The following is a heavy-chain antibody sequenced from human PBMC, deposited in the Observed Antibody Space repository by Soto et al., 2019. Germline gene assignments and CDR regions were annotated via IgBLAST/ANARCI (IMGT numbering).Heavy chain of an antibody. CDR1: GFTFSSYS. D-gene: IGHD3-16*01. CDR3: AKTAGYDYVWGSSGLDP. J-gene: IGHJ5*02. V-gene: IGHV3-21*01. Sequence: PGGSLRLSCAASGFTFSSYSMNWVRQAPGKGLEWVSSISRSSSYIYYADSVKGRFTISRDNAKNSLYLQMNSLRAEDTAVYYCAKTAGYDYVWGSSGLDPWGQGILVTVSS. CDR2: ISRSSSYI.